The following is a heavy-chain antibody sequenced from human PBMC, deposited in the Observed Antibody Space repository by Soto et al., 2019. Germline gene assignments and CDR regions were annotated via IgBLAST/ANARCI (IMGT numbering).Heavy chain of an antibody. CDR2: INTGSSTT. D-gene: IGHD3-3*01. V-gene: IGHV3-48*01. CDR1: GFTVSSNY. CDR3: ARDREDFLRIFDC. Sequence: SLRLSCAASGFTVSSNYMNWVRQAPGKGLEWIAYINTGSSTTSYADSVEGRFSISSENAKNSLYLEMNSLRAEDTAVYYCARDREDFLRIFDCWGRGTLVTVSS. J-gene: IGHJ4*02.